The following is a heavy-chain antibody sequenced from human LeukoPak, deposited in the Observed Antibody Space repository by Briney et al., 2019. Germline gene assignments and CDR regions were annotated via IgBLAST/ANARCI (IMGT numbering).Heavy chain of an antibody. Sequence: PSETLSLTCTVSGGSISSYYRSWIRQPAGKGLEWIGRIYTSGSTNYNPSLKSRVTMSVDTSKNQFSLKLSSVTAADTAVYYCAREDLSRRRLIDYWGQGTLVTVSS. V-gene: IGHV4-4*07. CDR1: GGSISSYY. CDR3: AREDLSRRRLIDY. CDR2: IYTSGST. D-gene: IGHD4-17*01. J-gene: IGHJ4*02.